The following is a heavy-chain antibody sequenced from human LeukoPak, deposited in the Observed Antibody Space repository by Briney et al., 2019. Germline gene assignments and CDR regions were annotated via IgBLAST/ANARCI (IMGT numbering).Heavy chain of an antibody. CDR1: GFTFDDYA. Sequence: GGSLRLSCAASGFTFDDYAMHWVRQAPGKGLEWASGISWNSGSIGYADSVKGRFTISRDNAKNSLYLQMNNLRAEDTAVYYCARDLDGSGKALDYWGQGTLVTVSS. J-gene: IGHJ4*02. D-gene: IGHD3-10*01. V-gene: IGHV3-9*01. CDR3: ARDLDGSGKALDY. CDR2: ISWNSGSI.